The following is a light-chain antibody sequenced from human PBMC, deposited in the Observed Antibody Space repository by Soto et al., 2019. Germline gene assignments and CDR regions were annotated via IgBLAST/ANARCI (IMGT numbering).Light chain of an antibody. Sequence: DIPMTQSPSTLSATVGDRVTIACRASQSISNYLAWYQQKPGKAPKLLIYKASSLESGVPSRFSGSGSGTEFTLTISSLQPDDFATYYCQQYNSYSWMFGQGTKVEIK. CDR3: QQYNSYSWM. CDR1: QSISNY. V-gene: IGKV1-5*03. CDR2: KAS. J-gene: IGKJ1*01.